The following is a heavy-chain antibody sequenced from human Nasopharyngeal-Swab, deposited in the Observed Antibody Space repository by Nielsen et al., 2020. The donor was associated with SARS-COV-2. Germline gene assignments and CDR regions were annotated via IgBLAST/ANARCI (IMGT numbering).Heavy chain of an antibody. CDR1: GYTFTGYY. CDR2: INPNSGGT. Sequence: ASVKVSCKASGYTFTGYYMHWVRQAPGQGLEWMGWINPNSGGTNYAQKFQGWVTMTRDTSISTAYMELSSLRSEDTAVYYCAATYDYVWGSYHYWGQGTLVTVSS. J-gene: IGHJ4*02. CDR3: AATYDYVWGSYHY. D-gene: IGHD3-16*02. V-gene: IGHV1-2*04.